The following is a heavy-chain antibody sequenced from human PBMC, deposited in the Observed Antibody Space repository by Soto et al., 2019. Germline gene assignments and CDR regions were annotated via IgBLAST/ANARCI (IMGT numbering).Heavy chain of an antibody. V-gene: IGHV4-61*01. J-gene: IGHJ4*02. D-gene: IGHD6-19*01. CDR1: GDSVNSGYYC. CDR3: ARSAGGSGWF. CDR2: DCYSGSTT. Sequence: SETLSLTCTVSGDSVNSGYYCWSWIRQPPGKGLEWIAYDCYSGSTTKYNPSLKSRVTISRDTSKNEFSLKVTSVTAADTAVYYCARSAGGSGWFGGQGTLVTVSS.